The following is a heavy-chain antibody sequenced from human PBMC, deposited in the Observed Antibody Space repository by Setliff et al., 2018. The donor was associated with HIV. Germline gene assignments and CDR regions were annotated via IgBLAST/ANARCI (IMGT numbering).Heavy chain of an antibody. CDR3: ARGARLLAAYSDRWDYFYMAV. CDR2: INHSGST. J-gene: IGHJ6*03. CDR1: GGSFTDYY. D-gene: IGHD1-26*01. V-gene: IGHV4-34*01. Sequence: NPSETLSLTCAVFGGSFTDYYWIRIRQPPGKGLEWIGEINHSGSTHYNPPLKSRFIISVDTSKNQFSLKVNSMTAADTAVYYRARGARLLAAYSDRWDYFYMAVWGKGTTVTVSS.